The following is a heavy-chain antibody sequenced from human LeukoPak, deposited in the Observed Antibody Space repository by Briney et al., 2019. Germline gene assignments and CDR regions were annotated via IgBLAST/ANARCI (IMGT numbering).Heavy chain of an antibody. D-gene: IGHD3-10*01. Sequence: GGSLRLSCAASGFTFNRYNMNWVRQAPGKGLEWVSSISTSSSYIYYADSVRGRFTISRDNAKNSLYLQMNSLRAEDTAVYYCARGTYYYGSGALFDYWGQGTLVTVSS. CDR3: ARGTYYYGSGALFDY. CDR2: ISTSSSYI. J-gene: IGHJ4*02. V-gene: IGHV3-21*01. CDR1: GFTFNRYN.